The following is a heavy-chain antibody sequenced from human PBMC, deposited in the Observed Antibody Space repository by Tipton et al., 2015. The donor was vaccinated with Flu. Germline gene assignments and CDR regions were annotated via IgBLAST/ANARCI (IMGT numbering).Heavy chain of an antibody. J-gene: IGHJ4*02. V-gene: IGHV3-23*01. CDR1: GFTFSIYA. CDR3: AKVIPEKVSGLDY. CDR2: ISGGGGGT. Sequence: GSLRLFCAASGFTFSIYAMSWVRQAPGKRLEWISDISGGGGGTYYADSVKGRFTISRDNSKNMLYLRMNSLSAEDTAIYYCAKVIPEKVSGLDYWGQGTLVTVSS. D-gene: IGHD5/OR15-5a*01.